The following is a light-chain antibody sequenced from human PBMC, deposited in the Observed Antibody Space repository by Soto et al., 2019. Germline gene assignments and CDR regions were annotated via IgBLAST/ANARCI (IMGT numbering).Light chain of an antibody. J-gene: IGLJ1*01. CDR1: KLGDKY. V-gene: IGLV3-1*01. CDR3: QAWDRSTGV. CDR2: QDS. Sequence: SYELTQPPSVSVSPGQTASITCSGDKLGDKYVCWYHQKPGQSPVLVFYQDSKRPSGIPERFSGSNSGNTATLTISGTQPMDEADYYCQAWDRSTGVFGTGTKVTVL.